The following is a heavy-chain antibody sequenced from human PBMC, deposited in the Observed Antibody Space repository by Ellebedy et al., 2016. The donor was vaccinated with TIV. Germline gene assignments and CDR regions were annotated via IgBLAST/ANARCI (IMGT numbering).Heavy chain of an antibody. CDR1: GGSFTGYY. J-gene: IGHJ4*02. D-gene: IGHD6-19*01. CDR3: AEGRSGWYYFDY. CDR2: INQSGSA. Sequence: SETLSLTCGVYGGSFTGYYYSWIRQPPGKGLEWIGEINQSGSATYNPSLKGRVTISVDTSKNQFSLRLSSVTAADTALYYCAEGRSGWYYFDYWGQGTPVTVSS. V-gene: IGHV4-34*01.